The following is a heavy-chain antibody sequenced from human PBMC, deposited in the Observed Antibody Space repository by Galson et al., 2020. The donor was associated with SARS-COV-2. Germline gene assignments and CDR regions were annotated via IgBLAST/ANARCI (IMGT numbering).Heavy chain of an antibody. V-gene: IGHV2-70*01. Sequence: SGPTLVKPTQTLTLTCTFSGFSLSTSGMCVSWIRQPPGKALEWLALIDWDDDKYYSTSLKTRLTISKDTSKNQVVLTMTNMDPVDTATYYCAPIVRDGYQRNWDFDLWGRGTLVTVSS. D-gene: IGHD2-2*01. CDR2: IDWDDDK. J-gene: IGHJ2*01. CDR3: APIVRDGYQRNWDFDL. CDR1: GFSLSTSGMC.